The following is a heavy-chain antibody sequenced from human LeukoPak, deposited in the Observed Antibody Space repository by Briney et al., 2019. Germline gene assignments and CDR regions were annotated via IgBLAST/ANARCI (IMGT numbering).Heavy chain of an antibody. CDR3: AREGAGSYGFRYIDV. CDR2: IYYGGST. Sequence: SETLSLTCTVSNGSLISYYWSWLRQPPGKGLEWMGYIYYGGSTNYNPSLKSRVTILVDTSKNQFSLKLSSVTAADTAVYYCAREGAGSYGFRYIDVWGKGTTVTVSS. CDR1: NGSLISYY. D-gene: IGHD5-18*01. V-gene: IGHV4-59*01. J-gene: IGHJ6*03.